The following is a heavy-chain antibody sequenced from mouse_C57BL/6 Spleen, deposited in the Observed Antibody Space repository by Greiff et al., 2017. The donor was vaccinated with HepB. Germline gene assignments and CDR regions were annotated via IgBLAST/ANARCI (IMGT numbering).Heavy chain of an antibody. CDR3: ARDGPLFAY. J-gene: IGHJ3*01. Sequence: QVQLQQSGPELVKPGASVKISCKASGYAFSSSWMNWVKQRPGKGLEWIGRIYPGDGDTNYNGKFKGKATLTADKSSSTADMQLSSLTSEDSAVYFCARDGPLFAYWGQGTLVTVSA. CDR2: IYPGDGDT. V-gene: IGHV1-82*01. D-gene: IGHD1-1*01. CDR1: GYAFSSSW.